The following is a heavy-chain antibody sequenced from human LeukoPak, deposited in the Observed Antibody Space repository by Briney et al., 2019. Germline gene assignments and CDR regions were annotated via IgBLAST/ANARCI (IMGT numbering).Heavy chain of an antibody. V-gene: IGHV1-2*06. Sequence: GASVKVSCKASGYTFTGYNMHWVRQAPGQGLEWMGRVNPNSGVTNYAQKFQGRVTMTRDTSISTAYMELSRLRSDDTAVYYCARALRGYCSGGSCPNDYWGQGTLVTVSS. CDR2: VNPNSGVT. D-gene: IGHD2-15*01. CDR1: GYTFTGYN. CDR3: ARALRGYCSGGSCPNDY. J-gene: IGHJ4*02.